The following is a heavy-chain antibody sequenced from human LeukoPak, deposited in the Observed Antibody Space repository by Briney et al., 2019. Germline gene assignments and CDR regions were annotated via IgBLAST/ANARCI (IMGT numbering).Heavy chain of an antibody. D-gene: IGHD2-2*01. Sequence: PSETLSLTCAVYGGSLSGYYWSWIRQPPGKGLEWIGEINHSGSTNYNPSLKSRVTISVDTSKNQFSLKLSSVTAADTAVYYCARARSSTRGSGVMDVWGQGTTATVSS. CDR1: GGSLSGYY. CDR3: ARARSSTRGSGVMDV. J-gene: IGHJ6*02. V-gene: IGHV4-34*01. CDR2: INHSGST.